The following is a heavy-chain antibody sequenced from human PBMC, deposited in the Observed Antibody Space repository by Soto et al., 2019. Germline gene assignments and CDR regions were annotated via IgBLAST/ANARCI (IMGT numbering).Heavy chain of an antibody. CDR3: ARVGWARVGYYVDY. D-gene: IGHD1-26*01. CDR2: IFYTGGT. CDR1: GATINSGGDY. J-gene: IGHJ4*02. V-gene: IGHV4-31*03. Sequence: TLSLTCTVSGATINSGGDYWTWVRQHPGKGREWIGYIFYTGGTFHNPSLMSRVTFSIDTSKSQFSLQLKSVTAADTAVYYCARVGWARVGYYVDYWGQGALVTVSS.